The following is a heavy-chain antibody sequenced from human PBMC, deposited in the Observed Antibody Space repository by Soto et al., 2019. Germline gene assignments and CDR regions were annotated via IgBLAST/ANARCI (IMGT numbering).Heavy chain of an antibody. Sequence: ESGGGLVQPGGSLRLSCAASGFTVSSNYMSWVRQAPGKGLEWVSVIYSGGSTYYADSVKGRFTISRHNSKNTLYLQMNSLRAEATAVYYCAREVSSTSPKYMDVWGKGTTVTVSS. CDR3: AREVSSTSPKYMDV. D-gene: IGHD2-2*01. CDR2: IYSGGST. V-gene: IGHV3-53*04. CDR1: GFTVSSNY. J-gene: IGHJ6*03.